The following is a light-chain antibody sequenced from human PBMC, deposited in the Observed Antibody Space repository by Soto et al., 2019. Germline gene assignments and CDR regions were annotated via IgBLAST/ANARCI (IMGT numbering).Light chain of an antibody. CDR1: QSVSSNY. V-gene: IGKV3-20*01. Sequence: EIVLTQSPGTLSLSPGERATLSCRASQSVSSNYLAWYQQKPGQAPRLLIKGASRRATDIPDRFSGSGSGTDFTLTISRLEPEDVAVYYCQQYDTSPAFGQGTKVEIK. CDR2: GAS. CDR3: QQYDTSPA. J-gene: IGKJ1*01.